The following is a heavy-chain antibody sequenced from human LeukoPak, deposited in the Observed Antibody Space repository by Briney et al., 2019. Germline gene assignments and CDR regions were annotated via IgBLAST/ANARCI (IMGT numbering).Heavy chain of an antibody. D-gene: IGHD5-24*01. CDR1: GFTFSTYS. CDR2: ISSRRSYI. Sequence: PGGSLRLSCAASGFTFSTYSMNWVRQAPGKGLEWVSSISSRRSYIYYADSVKGRFTISRDNAKNSLYLQINSLRAEDTAVYYCASSSRLQFNSYYYMDVWGKGTTVTVSS. V-gene: IGHV3-21*01. CDR3: ASSSRLQFNSYYYMDV. J-gene: IGHJ6*03.